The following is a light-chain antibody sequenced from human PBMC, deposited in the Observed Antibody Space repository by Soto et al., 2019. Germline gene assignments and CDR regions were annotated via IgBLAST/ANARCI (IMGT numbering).Light chain of an antibody. CDR2: GAS. J-gene: IGKJ1*01. Sequence: EMLPTGSRGPLCQCPWARVTLSRRASQSVDITLAWYQQKPGQAPRLLIYGASTRATDMPGRFSGRGSGTEFTLTIYSLQSEDFAVYYCQQYRKWPSRLGEGTKVDIK. CDR3: QQYRKWPSR. CDR1: QSVDIT. V-gene: IGKV3-15*01.